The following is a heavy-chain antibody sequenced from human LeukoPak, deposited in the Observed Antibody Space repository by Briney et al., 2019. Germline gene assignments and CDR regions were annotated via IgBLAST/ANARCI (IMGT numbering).Heavy chain of an antibody. CDR1: GFTFSYYW. CDR2: INSEGTST. CDR3: AKGAISACYSLDQ. Sequence: GGSLRLSCAASGFTFSYYWMHWVRQAPGKGLVWVSRINSEGTSTSFADSVKGRFTVSRDNAKNTLYLQMNSLRAEDTAVYYCAKGAISACYSLDQWGQGTLVTVSS. V-gene: IGHV3-74*01. D-gene: IGHD2/OR15-2a*01. J-gene: IGHJ4*02.